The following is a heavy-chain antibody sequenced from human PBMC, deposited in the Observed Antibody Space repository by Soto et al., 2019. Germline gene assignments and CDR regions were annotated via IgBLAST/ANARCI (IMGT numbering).Heavy chain of an antibody. CDR1: GGSFSGYY. V-gene: IGHV4-34*01. J-gene: IGHJ6*02. CDR3: ARGPWGTMVRGVIITYYYYYGMDV. CDR2: INHSGST. Sequence: SETLSLTCAVYGGSFSGYYWSWIRQPPGKGLEWIGEINHSGSTNYNPSLKSRVTISVDTSKNQFSLKLSSVTAADTAVYYCARGPWGTMVRGVIITYYYYYGMDVWGQGTTDTVSS. D-gene: IGHD3-10*01.